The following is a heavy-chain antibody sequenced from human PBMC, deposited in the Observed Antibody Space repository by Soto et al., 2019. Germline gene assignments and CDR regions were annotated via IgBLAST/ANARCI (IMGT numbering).Heavy chain of an antibody. Sequence: EVQLVESGGGLVQPGRSLRLSCAASGFTFDDYAMHWVRQAPGKGLEWVSGISWNSGSIGYADSVKGRFTISRDNAKNSLYLQMNSLRAEDTALYYCAKDPGGSGWYYCDYWGQGTLVTVSS. V-gene: IGHV3-9*01. D-gene: IGHD6-19*01. J-gene: IGHJ4*02. CDR3: AKDPGGSGWYYCDY. CDR2: ISWNSGSI. CDR1: GFTFDDYA.